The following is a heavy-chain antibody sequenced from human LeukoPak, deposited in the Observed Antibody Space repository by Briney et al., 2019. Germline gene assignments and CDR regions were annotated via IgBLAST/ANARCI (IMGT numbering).Heavy chain of an antibody. J-gene: IGHJ3*02. CDR3: ASYGGDSSMDQGLQAAFDI. Sequence: ASVKVSCKASGYTFTSYAMNWVRQAPGQGLEWMGWINTNTGNPTYAQGFTGRFVFSLDTSVSTAYLQISSLKAEDTAVYYCASYGGDSSMDQGLQAAFDIWGQGTMVTVSS. CDR1: GYTFTSYA. D-gene: IGHD3-22*01. V-gene: IGHV7-4-1*02. CDR2: INTNTGNP.